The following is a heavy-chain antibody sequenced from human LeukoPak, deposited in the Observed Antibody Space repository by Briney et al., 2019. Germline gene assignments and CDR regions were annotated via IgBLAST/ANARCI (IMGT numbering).Heavy chain of an antibody. J-gene: IGHJ4*02. Sequence: PSETLSLTCTVSGGSISSSSYYWGWIRQPPGKGLEWIGSIYYSGSTYYNPSLKSRVTISVDTSKNQFSLKLSSVTAADTAVYYCARKLGGSYRIDYWGQGTLVTVSS. CDR2: IYYSGST. D-gene: IGHD1-26*01. CDR1: GGSISSSSYY. V-gene: IGHV4-39*07. CDR3: ARKLGGSYRIDY.